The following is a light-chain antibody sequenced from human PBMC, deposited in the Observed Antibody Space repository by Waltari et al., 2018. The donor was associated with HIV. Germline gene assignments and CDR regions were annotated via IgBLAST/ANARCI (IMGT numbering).Light chain of an antibody. CDR3: VLYMGSGIWV. Sequence: QTVVTQEPSFSVSPGGTVTLTCGLSSGSISISYYPSWYQQTPGQAPRTLIYNTNTRSAGVPDRFSGSILGNKAALTITWAQADDESDYYCVLYMGSGIWVFGGGTKVTVL. CDR1: SGSISISYY. J-gene: IGLJ3*02. CDR2: NTN. V-gene: IGLV8-61*01.